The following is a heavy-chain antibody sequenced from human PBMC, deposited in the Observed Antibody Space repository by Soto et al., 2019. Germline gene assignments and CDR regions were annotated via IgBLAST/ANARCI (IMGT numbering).Heavy chain of an antibody. D-gene: IGHD6-19*01. Sequence: GGSLRLSCAASGFTFSSYCMHWVRQAPGKGLEWVAVICYDGSNKYYADSVKGRFTISRDNYKNTLYLQMNSLRAEDTAVYYCARVLHPGYSSGWYFGPWGQGTLVTVSS. CDR3: ARVLHPGYSSGWYFGP. CDR2: ICYDGSNK. V-gene: IGHV3-33*01. CDR1: GFTFSSYC. J-gene: IGHJ5*02.